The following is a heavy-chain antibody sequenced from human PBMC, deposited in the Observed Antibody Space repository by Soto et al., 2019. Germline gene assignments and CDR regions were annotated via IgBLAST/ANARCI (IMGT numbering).Heavy chain of an antibody. Sequence: GESLKISCKGSGYSFTSYWISWVRQMPGKGIEWMGRIDPSDSYTNYSPSFQGHVTISADKSISTAYLQWSSLKASDTAMYYCARQRKMATNDAFDIWGQWTMVTVSS. CDR1: GYSFTSYW. CDR2: IDPSDSYT. D-gene: IGHD5-12*01. V-gene: IGHV5-10-1*01. CDR3: ARQRKMATNDAFDI. J-gene: IGHJ3*02.